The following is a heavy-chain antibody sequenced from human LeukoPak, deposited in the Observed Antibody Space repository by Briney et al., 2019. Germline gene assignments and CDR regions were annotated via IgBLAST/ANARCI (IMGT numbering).Heavy chain of an antibody. D-gene: IGHD4-23*01. Sequence: SETLSLTCIVSGASISTYHWNWIRQTPGKGLEWIGYINDNGSTNYKPSLKSRVTMSIDTSRNQISLKVTSVTAADTAVYHCARGRGLRNGGNVFDYWGQGTLVTVSS. CDR2: INDNGST. CDR3: ARGRGLRNGGNVFDY. J-gene: IGHJ4*02. CDR1: GASISTYH. V-gene: IGHV4-59*01.